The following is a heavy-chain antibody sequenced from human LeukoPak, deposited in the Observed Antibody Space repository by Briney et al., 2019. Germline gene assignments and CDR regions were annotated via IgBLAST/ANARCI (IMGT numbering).Heavy chain of an antibody. D-gene: IGHD3-16*01. CDR3: ARGRRGSVHDY. J-gene: IGHJ4*02. CDR2: INHSGST. CDR1: GGSFSGYY. Sequence: PSETLSLTCAVYGGSFSGYYWSWIRQPPGKGLEWIGEINHSGSTNYNPSLKSRVTISVDTSKNQFSLKLSSVTAADTAVYYCARGRRGSVHDYWGQGTLVTVSS. V-gene: IGHV4-34*01.